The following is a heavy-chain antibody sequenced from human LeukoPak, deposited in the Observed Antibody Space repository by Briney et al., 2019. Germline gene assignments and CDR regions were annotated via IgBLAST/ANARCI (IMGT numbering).Heavy chain of an antibody. CDR3: AREGSHYDILTGYGALDY. CDR1: GGSISSYY. D-gene: IGHD3-9*01. CDR2: IYYSGST. V-gene: IGHV4-59*12. J-gene: IGHJ4*02. Sequence: PSETLSLTCTVSGGSISSYYWSWIRQPPGKGLEWIGYIYYSGSTNYNPSLKSRVTISVDTSKNQFSLKLSSVTAADTAVYYCAREGSHYDILTGYGALDYWGQGTLVTVSS.